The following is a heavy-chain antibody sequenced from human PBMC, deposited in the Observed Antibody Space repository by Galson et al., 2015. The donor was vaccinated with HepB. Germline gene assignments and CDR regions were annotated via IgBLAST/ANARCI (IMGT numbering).Heavy chain of an antibody. CDR1: GFTFSSYS. CDR2: ISSSSSYI. CDR3: ARQIGGIAAAGTSGWFDP. V-gene: IGHV3-21*01. J-gene: IGHJ5*02. D-gene: IGHD6-13*01. Sequence: SLRLSCAASGFTFSSYSMNWVRQAPGKGLEWVSSISSSSSYIYYADSVKGRFTISRDNAKNSLYLQMNSLRAEDTAVYYCARQIGGIAAAGTSGWFDPWGQGTLVTVSS.